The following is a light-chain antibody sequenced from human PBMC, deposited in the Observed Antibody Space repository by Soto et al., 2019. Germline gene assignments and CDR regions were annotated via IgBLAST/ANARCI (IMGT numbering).Light chain of an antibody. CDR2: EVN. CDR1: SSDVGGYNY. CDR3: SSDAGSSNV. J-gene: IGLJ1*01. V-gene: IGLV2-8*01. Sequence: QSALTQPPSASGSPGQSVAISCTGTSSDVGGYNYVSWYQQHPGKAPKLMIYEVNKRPSGVPDRFSGSKSGNTASLTVSGLQAEDEADYYCSSDAGSSNVFGNGTKVTVX.